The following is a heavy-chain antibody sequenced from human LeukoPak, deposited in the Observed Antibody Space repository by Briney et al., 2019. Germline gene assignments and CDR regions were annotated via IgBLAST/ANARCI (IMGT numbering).Heavy chain of an antibody. CDR3: ARDFSSSSWYPGYYYYYMDV. CDR1: GIIFSSYG. D-gene: IGHD6-13*01. V-gene: IGHV3-21*01. Sequence: GGSLRLSCAASGIIFSSYGMHWVRQAPGKGLEWVSSISSSSSYIYYADSVKGRFTISRDNAKNSLYLQMNSLRAEDTAVYYCARDFSSSSWYPGYYYYYMDVWGKGTTVTVSS. J-gene: IGHJ6*03. CDR2: ISSSSSYI.